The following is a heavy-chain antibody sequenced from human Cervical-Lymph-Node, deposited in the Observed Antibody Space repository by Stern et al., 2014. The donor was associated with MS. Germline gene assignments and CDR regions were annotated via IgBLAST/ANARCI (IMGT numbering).Heavy chain of an antibody. V-gene: IGHV4-59*01. CDR1: GGSISSYY. CDR2: IYCSGST. CDR3: ARGDTYDYVWFDP. D-gene: IGHD3-16*01. J-gene: IGHJ5*02. Sequence: QLQLQESGPGLVKPSETLSLTCTVSGGSISSYYWSWIRQPPGKGLEWIGYIYCSGSTNYNPSLKSRVTISVDTSKNQFSLKLSSVTAADTAVYYCARGDTYDYVWFDPWGQGTLVTVSS.